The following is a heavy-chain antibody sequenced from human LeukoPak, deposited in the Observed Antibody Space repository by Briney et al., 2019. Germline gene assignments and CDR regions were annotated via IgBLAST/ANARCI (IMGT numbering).Heavy chain of an antibody. D-gene: IGHD3-3*01. J-gene: IGHJ4*02. Sequence: GGSLRLSCAASRFRFSSYGMHWVCQAPGKGLEWVAFIRYDGSEKFYAESVTGRFTISRDNSKNTLSLQMTTLRPDDTAVYFCVRDTSVGAAYFDFWGQGALVAVSS. CDR2: IRYDGSEK. CDR1: RFRFSSYG. CDR3: VRDTSVGAAYFDF. V-gene: IGHV3-30*02.